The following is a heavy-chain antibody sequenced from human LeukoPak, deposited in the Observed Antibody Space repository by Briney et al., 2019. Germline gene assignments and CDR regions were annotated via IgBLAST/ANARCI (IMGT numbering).Heavy chain of an antibody. V-gene: IGHV4-39*07. Sequence: SETLSLTCTVSGGSISSSSYYWGWIRQPPGKGLEWIGSIYYSGSTYYNPSLKSRVTISVDTSKNQFSLKLSSVTAADTDVYYCARGMERDYDSSGYSHDAFDIWGQGTMVTVSS. CDR3: ARGMERDYDSSGYSHDAFDI. J-gene: IGHJ3*02. D-gene: IGHD3-22*01. CDR2: IYYSGST. CDR1: GGSISSSSYY.